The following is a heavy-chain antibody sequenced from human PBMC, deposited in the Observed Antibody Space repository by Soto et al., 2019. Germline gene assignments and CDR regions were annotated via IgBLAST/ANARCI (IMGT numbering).Heavy chain of an antibody. CDR2: ITGSGGST. CDR1: GFTFTNYA. V-gene: IGHV3-23*01. Sequence: EVQLLESGGCSVQPGGSLRLSCAASGFTFTNYAMSWVRQAPGKGLEWISAITGSGGSTYHADYVKGRFTISRDNGKSGLYLQMNSLRAEDRAEYYCAKAKWDQLLCSFAYWGRGTLVTVS. CDR3: AKAKWDQLLCSFAY. J-gene: IGHJ4*01. D-gene: IGHD2-2*01.